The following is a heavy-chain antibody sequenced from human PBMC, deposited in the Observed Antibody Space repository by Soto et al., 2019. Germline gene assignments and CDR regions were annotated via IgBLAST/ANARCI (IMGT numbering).Heavy chain of an antibody. CDR3: ARFYGDYANEEHYYYYYYGLDV. CDR2: IDWDDDK. V-gene: IGHV2-70*11. J-gene: IGHJ6*02. CDR1: GFSLSTSGMC. D-gene: IGHD4-17*01. Sequence: SGPTLVNPTQTLTLTCTFSGFSLSTSGMCVNWIRQPPGRALEWLARIDWDDDKYYSTSLKTRLTIAKDTSKNQVVLTMTNMDPVDTATYYCARFYGDYANEEHYYYYYYGLDVWGQGTTVTVSS.